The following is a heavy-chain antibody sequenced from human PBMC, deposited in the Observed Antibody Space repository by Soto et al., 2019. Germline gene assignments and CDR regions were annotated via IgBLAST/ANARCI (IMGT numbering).Heavy chain of an antibody. V-gene: IGHV3-15*01. Sequence: GGSLRLSCAASGFTVSSNYMSWVRQAPGKGLEWVGRIKSKTDGGTTDYAAPVKGRFTISRDDPKNTLYLQMNSLKTEDTAVYYCTTDSNWNDGAFDIWGQGTMVTVSS. J-gene: IGHJ3*02. CDR1: GFTVSSNY. CDR3: TTDSNWNDGAFDI. CDR2: IKSKTDGGTT. D-gene: IGHD1-1*01.